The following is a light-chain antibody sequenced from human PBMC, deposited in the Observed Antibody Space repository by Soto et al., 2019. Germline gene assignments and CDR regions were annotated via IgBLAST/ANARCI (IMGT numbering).Light chain of an antibody. Sequence: IVLTQSPATLSLFPGERATLSCRASQSVSRDLAWYQQTPGQPPRLLIYDVSNRATGIPARFSGSGSGTDFTLTISSLEPDDFAVYYCEQRSTWPSTLGHGTKLYIK. CDR3: EQRSTWPST. J-gene: IGKJ2*01. CDR1: QSVSRD. V-gene: IGKV3-11*01. CDR2: DVS.